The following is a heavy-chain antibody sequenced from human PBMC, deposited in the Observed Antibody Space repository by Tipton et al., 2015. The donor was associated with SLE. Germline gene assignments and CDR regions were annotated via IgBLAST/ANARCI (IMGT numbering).Heavy chain of an antibody. J-gene: IGHJ6*02. CDR1: GFTFSSYE. CDR2: ISSSGSTI. CDR3: ARVDYYYYGMDV. V-gene: IGHV3-48*03. Sequence: SLRLSCAASGFTFSSYEMNWVRQAPGKGLEWVSYISSSGSTIYYADSVKGRFTISRDNAKNSLYLQMNSLRAEDTAVYYCARVDYYYYGMDVWGQGTTVTVSS.